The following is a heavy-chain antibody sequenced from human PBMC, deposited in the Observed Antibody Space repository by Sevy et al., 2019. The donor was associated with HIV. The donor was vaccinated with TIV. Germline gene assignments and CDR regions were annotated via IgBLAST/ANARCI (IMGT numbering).Heavy chain of an antibody. V-gene: IGHV3-33*01. CDR3: ASGAYYYASRTENFDY. CDR2: IWYDGSSK. Sequence: GGSLRLSCAASGFTFSSYGMHWVRQAPGKGLEWVALIWYDGSSKYYADSVKGRFTISRDNSKNTLYQQMNSPRAEDTAVYYWASGAYYYASRTENFDYWGQGTLVTVSS. J-gene: IGHJ4*02. D-gene: IGHD3-10*01. CDR1: GFTFSSYG.